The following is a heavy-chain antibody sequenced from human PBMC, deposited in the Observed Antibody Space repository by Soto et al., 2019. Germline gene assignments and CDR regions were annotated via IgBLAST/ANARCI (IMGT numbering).Heavy chain of an antibody. D-gene: IGHD1-26*01. Sequence: EVQLVESGGGLVQPGGSLRLSCAASGFIFGKFWMSWVCQAPGKGLEWVANIKEDGSENYHVASVKGRFTISRDNVKNLMYLQMDSLRAEDTAVYKCVRGGSHSFDYCGQGTLVTVSS. J-gene: IGHJ4*02. CDR2: IKEDGSEN. CDR1: GFIFGKFW. V-gene: IGHV3-7*05. CDR3: VRGGSHSFDY.